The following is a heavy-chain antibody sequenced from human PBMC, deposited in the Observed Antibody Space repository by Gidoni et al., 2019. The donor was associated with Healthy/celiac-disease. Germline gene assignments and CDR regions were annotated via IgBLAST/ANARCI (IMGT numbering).Heavy chain of an antibody. J-gene: IGHJ6*03. Sequence: QVQLVQSGAEVKKPGSSVKVSCKASGGTFSSYAISWVRQAPGQGLEWMGGIIPIFGTANYAQKFQGRVTITADESTSTAYMELSSLRSEDTAVYYCARVRSREADYASYYYYYMDVWGKGTTVTVSS. CDR3: ARVRSREADYASYYYYYMDV. CDR1: GGTFSSYA. V-gene: IGHV1-69*01. D-gene: IGHD4-17*01. CDR2: IIPIFGTA.